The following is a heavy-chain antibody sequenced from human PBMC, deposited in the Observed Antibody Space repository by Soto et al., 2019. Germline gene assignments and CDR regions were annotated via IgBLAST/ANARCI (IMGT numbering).Heavy chain of an antibody. CDR1: GGYIISYC. V-gene: IGHV4-59*01. D-gene: IGHD6-19*01. CDR2: IYYSGST. Sequence: VTQSLTCAVAGGYIISYCWSWIRKKQGKGLEWIGYIYYSGSTNYNPSLKSRVTISVYTSKNQFSLKLSSVTAADTAVYYCARNSGWYYYYGMDFWGQGTTVTVS. J-gene: IGHJ6*02. CDR3: ARNSGWYYYYGMDF.